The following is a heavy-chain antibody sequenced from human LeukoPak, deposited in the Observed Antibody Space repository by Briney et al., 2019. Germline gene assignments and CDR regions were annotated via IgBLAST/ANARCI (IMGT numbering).Heavy chain of an antibody. Sequence: PSETLSLTCTVSGYSISSGYYWGWIRQPPGKGLEWIGIIYHSGRTDYNPSLKSRVTISVDTSKNQFSLKLSSVTAADTAVYYCASYQPRINWNYRRRAFDIWGQGTMVTVSS. CDR1: GYSISSGYY. CDR3: ASYQPRINWNYRRRAFDI. CDR2: IYHSGRT. V-gene: IGHV4-38-2*02. D-gene: IGHD1-7*01. J-gene: IGHJ3*02.